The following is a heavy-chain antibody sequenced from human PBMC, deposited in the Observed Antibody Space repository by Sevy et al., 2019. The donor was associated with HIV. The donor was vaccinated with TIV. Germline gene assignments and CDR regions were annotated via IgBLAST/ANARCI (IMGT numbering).Heavy chain of an antibody. CDR3: AREARDYDILTGYSLDY. CDR2: INAGNGNT. J-gene: IGHJ4*02. V-gene: IGHV1-3*01. D-gene: IGHD3-9*01. Sequence: ASVKVSCKASGYTFTSYAMHWVRQAPGQRLEWMGWINAGNGNTKYSQKFQGRVTITRDTSASTAYMELGSLRSEDTAVYYCAREARDYDILTGYSLDYWGQGTLVTVSS. CDR1: GYTFTSYA.